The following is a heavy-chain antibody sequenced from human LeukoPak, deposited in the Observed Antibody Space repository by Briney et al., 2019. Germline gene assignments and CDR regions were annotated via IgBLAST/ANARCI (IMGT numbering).Heavy chain of an antibody. Sequence: SETLSLTCAVYGGSFSGYYWSWIRQPPGKGLEWIGEISHSGSTNYNPSLKSRVTISVDTFKNQFSLKLSSVTAADTAVYYCARGHWQGGIAAAARTRYFQHWGQGTLVTVSS. V-gene: IGHV4-34*01. J-gene: IGHJ1*01. CDR3: ARGHWQGGIAAAARTRYFQH. D-gene: IGHD6-13*01. CDR1: GGSFSGYY. CDR2: ISHSGST.